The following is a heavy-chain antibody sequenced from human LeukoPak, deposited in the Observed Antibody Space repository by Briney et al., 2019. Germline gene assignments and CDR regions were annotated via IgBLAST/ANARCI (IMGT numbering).Heavy chain of an antibody. CDR3: TRTGYRSNWYVPN. D-gene: IGHD6-13*01. CDR2: IKQDGSEK. J-gene: IGHJ4*02. CDR1: GFTFSSYW. V-gene: IGHV3-7*01. Sequence: GGSLRLSCAASGFTFSSYWMSWVRQAPGKGLEWVANIKQDGSEKYYVDSVKGRFTISRDNAKNSLYLQMNSLRAEDTAVYYCTRTGYRSNWYVPNWGQGTLVTVSS.